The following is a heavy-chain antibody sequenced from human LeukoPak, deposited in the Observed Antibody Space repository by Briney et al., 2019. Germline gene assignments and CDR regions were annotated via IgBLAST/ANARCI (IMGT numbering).Heavy chain of an antibody. Sequence: ASVKVSCKPSGYTFTSHYMHWVRQAPGQGLEWMGIIFPSGGSTSYAQKFQGRVTMTSDTSTTTVYMELSSLTFEDTAVYYCARAGMWYGFSEYWGQGTLVTVSS. V-gene: IGHV1-46*01. CDR1: GYTFTSHY. CDR2: IFPSGGST. D-gene: IGHD2-15*01. J-gene: IGHJ4*02. CDR3: ARAGMWYGFSEY.